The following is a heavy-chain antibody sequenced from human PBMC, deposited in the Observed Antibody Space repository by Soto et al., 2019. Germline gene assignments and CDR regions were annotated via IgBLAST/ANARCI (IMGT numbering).Heavy chain of an antibody. Sequence: GGSLRLSCQGSGYSFTSYWIGWVRQMPGKGLEWVGIIYPGGSDTKYSPSFQGQVTISADKASSTAYLQWSSLKASDSAMYYCARHELAWELPYCYCYGMDVWGQGTTVTVSS. D-gene: IGHD1-26*01. CDR1: GYSFTSYW. CDR3: ARHELAWELPYCYCYGMDV. V-gene: IGHV5-51*01. J-gene: IGHJ6*02. CDR2: IYPGGSDT.